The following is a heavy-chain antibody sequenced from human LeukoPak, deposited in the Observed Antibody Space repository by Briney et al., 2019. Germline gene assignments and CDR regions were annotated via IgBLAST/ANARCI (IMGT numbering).Heavy chain of an antibody. CDR1: GFTFSSYE. D-gene: IGHD7-27*01. CDR2: IRGSGSGSGSGM. CDR3: ARDNNWGFDY. Sequence: GSLRLSCAASGFTFSSYEMNWVRQAPGKGLEWVSNIRGSGSGSGSGMYYADSVKGRFTISRDDAKNSLYLQMSSLRAEDTAFYYCARDNNWGFDYWGQGALVTVSS. J-gene: IGHJ4*02. V-gene: IGHV3-48*03.